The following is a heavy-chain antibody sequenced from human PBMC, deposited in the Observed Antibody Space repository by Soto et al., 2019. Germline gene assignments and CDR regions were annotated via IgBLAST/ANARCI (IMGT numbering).Heavy chain of an antibody. CDR1: GFTFSSYA. V-gene: IGHV3-23*01. CDR2: ISGSGGST. D-gene: IGHD1-26*01. J-gene: IGHJ2*01. CDR3: AKGAPRSGSYLSFLYWYFDL. Sequence: HPGGSLRLSCAASGFTFSSYAMSWVRQAPGKGLEWVSAISGSGGSTYYADSVKGRFTISRDNSKNTLYLQMNSLRAEDTAVYYCAKGAPRSGSYLSFLYWYFDLWGRGTLVTVSS.